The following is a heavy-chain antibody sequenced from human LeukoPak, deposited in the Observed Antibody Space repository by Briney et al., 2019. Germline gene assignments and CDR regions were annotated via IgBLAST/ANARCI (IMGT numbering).Heavy chain of an antibody. D-gene: IGHD3-22*01. V-gene: IGHV4-38-2*01. CDR3: TRGRGFYDSSAYYRFDY. Sequence: SETLSLTCAVSGYSISSGYYWGWIRQPPGKGLEWIGSIYHSGSTYYNPSLKSRVTISVDTSKNQFSLKLSSVTAADTAVYYCTRGRGFYDSSAYYRFDYWGQGTLVTVSS. CDR1: GYSISSGYY. J-gene: IGHJ4*02. CDR2: IYHSGST.